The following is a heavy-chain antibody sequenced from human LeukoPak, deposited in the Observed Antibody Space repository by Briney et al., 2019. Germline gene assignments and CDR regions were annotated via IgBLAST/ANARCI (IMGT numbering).Heavy chain of an antibody. V-gene: IGHV4-34*01. J-gene: IGHJ3*02. CDR1: GGSFSDYS. D-gene: IGHD5-12*01. CDR3: ARPQFGYVSVVAFDI. Sequence: SETLSLTCAVYGGSFSDYSWTWIRQPPGKGLEWIGEINHSGSTDYNPSLKSRVTISVDTSKNQFSLKLSSVTAADTAVYYCARPQFGYVSVVAFDIWGQGTMVTVSS. CDR2: INHSGST.